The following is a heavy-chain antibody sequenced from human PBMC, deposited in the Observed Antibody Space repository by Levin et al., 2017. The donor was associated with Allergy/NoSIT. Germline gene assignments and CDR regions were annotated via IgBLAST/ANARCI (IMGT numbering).Heavy chain of an antibody. V-gene: IGHV3-30*18. D-gene: IGHD1-20*01. J-gene: IGHJ6*02. Sequence: GGSLRLSCAASGFTFSSYGMHWVRQAPGKGLEWVAVISYDGSNKYYADSVKGRFTISRDNSKNTLYLQMNSLRAEDTAVYYCAKVGGITGTTSLGMDGWGQGTTVTVSS. CDR3: AKVGGITGTTSLGMDG. CDR1: GFTFSSYG. CDR2: ISYDGSNK.